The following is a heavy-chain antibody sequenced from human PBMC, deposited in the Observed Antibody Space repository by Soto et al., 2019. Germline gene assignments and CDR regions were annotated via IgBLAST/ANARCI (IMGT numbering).Heavy chain of an antibody. CDR2: ISSSSSTI. J-gene: IGHJ5*01. CDR1: GFTFSSYS. D-gene: IGHD1-1*01. V-gene: IGHV3-48*02. Sequence: PGGSLRLSCGASGFTFSSYSMNWVRQAPGKGLEWVSYISSSSSTIYYADSVKGRFTISRDNAKNSLYLQMNSLRDEDTAVYYSATDNDVDLSFDYWGHGTPVTASS. CDR3: ATDNDVDLSFDY.